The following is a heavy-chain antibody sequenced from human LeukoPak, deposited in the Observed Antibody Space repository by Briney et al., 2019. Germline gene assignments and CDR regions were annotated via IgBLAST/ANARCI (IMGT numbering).Heavy chain of an antibody. Sequence: GRSLRLSCAASGFTFDDYAMHWVRQAPGKGLEWVSGISWNSGSIGYADSVKGRFTISRDNAKNSLYLQMNSLRAEDTAVYYCARLGHSYGYDFDYWGQGTLVTVSS. D-gene: IGHD5-18*01. CDR1: GFTFDDYA. CDR2: ISWNSGSI. J-gene: IGHJ4*02. CDR3: ARLGHSYGYDFDY. V-gene: IGHV3-9*01.